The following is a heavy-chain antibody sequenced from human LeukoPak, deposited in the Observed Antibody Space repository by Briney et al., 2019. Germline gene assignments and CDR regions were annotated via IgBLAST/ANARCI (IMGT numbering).Heavy chain of an antibody. J-gene: IGHJ4*02. Sequence: GALRLSCAASGFTVSSTYMSWVRQAPGKGLEWVAVISYDGSNKYYADSVKGRFTISRDNSKNTLYLQMNSLRAEDTAVYYCARETGSAVGSTDFDYWGQGTLVTVSS. CDR3: ARETGSAVGSTDFDY. CDR2: ISYDGSNK. CDR1: GFTVSSTY. V-gene: IGHV3-30-3*01. D-gene: IGHD4-17*01.